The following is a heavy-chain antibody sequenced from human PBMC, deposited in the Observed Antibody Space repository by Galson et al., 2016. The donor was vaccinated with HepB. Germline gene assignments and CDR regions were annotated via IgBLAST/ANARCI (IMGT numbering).Heavy chain of an antibody. CDR3: TRDSGYCNAGSCGSPIRWFDP. J-gene: IGHJ5*02. D-gene: IGHD2-15*01. Sequence: QGLEWMGGIFPVFGTPNYAQTFQGRVTITADESTSTAYMELSSLRSEDTAVYYCTRDSGYCNAGSCGSPIRWFDPWGQGTLVTISS. CDR2: IFPVFGTP. V-gene: IGHV1-69*01.